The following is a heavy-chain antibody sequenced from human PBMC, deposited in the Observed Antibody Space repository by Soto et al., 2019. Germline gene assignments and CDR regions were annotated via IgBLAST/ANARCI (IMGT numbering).Heavy chain of an antibody. CDR3: ARDLTVDKALVLGVY. D-gene: IGHD5-18*01. J-gene: IGHJ4*02. Sequence: AAVNVSYKASLYTFTRYYRHLVRQAPVQGIEWMGWINHNSGGTKYAKQFPGRVNMTRDTSIRTASMETSRLRSDDTAVCYCARDLTVDKALVLGVYWGQGTLVTVSS. CDR1: LYTFTRYY. V-gene: IGHV1-2*02. CDR2: INHNSGGT.